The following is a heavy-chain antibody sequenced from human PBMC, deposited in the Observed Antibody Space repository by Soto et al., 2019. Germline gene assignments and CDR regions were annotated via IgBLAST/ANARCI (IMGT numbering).Heavy chain of an antibody. V-gene: IGHV4-59*01. CDR3: ARAIAAADPFDY. CDR1: GGSISSYY. J-gene: IGHJ4*02. Sequence: SETLSLTCTVSGGSISSYYWSWIRQPPGKGLEWIGYIYYSGSTNYNPSLKSRVTIPVDTSKNQFSLKLSSVTAADTAVYYCARAIAAADPFDYWSQGTLVTVSS. D-gene: IGHD6-13*01. CDR2: IYYSGST.